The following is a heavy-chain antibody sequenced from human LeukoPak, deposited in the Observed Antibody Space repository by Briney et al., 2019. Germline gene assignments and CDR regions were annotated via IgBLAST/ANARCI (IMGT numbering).Heavy chain of an antibody. J-gene: IGHJ3*02. V-gene: IGHV3-74*01. CDR3: ARDYAVVESFDI. CDR1: GFTFSSYW. CDR2: ITSDGSST. Sequence: PGGSLRLSCAASGFTFSSYWMHWVRQAPGEGLVWVARITSDGSSTSHADSVKGRFTISRDNAKNTLYLQMNSLRAEDTAVYYCARDYAVVESFDIWGQGTLVTVSS. D-gene: IGHD2-15*01.